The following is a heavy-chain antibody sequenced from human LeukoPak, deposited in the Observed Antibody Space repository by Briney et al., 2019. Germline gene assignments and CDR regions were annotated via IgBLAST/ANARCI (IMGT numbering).Heavy chain of an antibody. D-gene: IGHD3-10*01. Sequence: ASVKVCCKASGYTFTNYGISWVRQAPGQGVEWMGWISFYNGNTNYAQKFQGRVTMSTDTVTADTSTSTAYMELRSLRSDDTAVYYCARELTEYYGSGSYYKGGLDYWGQGTLVTVSS. CDR3: ARELTEYYGSGSYYKGGLDY. V-gene: IGHV1-18*04. CDR1: GYTFTNYG. CDR2: ISFYNGNT. J-gene: IGHJ4*02.